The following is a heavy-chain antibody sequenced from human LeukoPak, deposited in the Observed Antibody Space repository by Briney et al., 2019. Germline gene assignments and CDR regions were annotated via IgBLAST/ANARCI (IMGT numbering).Heavy chain of an antibody. V-gene: IGHV4-34*01. J-gene: IGHJ4*02. CDR2: INHSGST. Sequence: PSETLSLTCAVYGGSFSGYYWSWNRQPPGKGLEWIGEINHSGSTNYNPSLKSRVTISVDTSKNQFSLKLSSVTAADTAVYYCARDGGDYYDSSGPIDYWGQGTLVTVSS. D-gene: IGHD3-22*01. CDR3: ARDGGDYYDSSGPIDY. CDR1: GGSFSGYY.